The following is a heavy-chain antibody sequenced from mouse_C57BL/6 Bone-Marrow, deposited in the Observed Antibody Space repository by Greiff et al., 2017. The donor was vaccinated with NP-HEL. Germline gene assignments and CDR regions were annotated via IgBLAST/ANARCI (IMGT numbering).Heavy chain of an antibody. V-gene: IGHV1-87*01. CDR2: GQGLDWIG. CDR3: SEDSAVYYCAIGATVPYFDY. Sequence: QVQLQQSGPELARPWASVKISCQAFYTFSRRVHFAIRDTNYWMQWVKQRPGQGLDWIGAIYPGNGGTSYIQKFKGTATLTADKSSITAYMQLGSLTSEDSAVYYCAIGATVPYFDYWGQGTTLTVAS. J-gene: IGHJ2*01. D-gene: IGHD1-1*01. CDR1: YTFSRRVH.